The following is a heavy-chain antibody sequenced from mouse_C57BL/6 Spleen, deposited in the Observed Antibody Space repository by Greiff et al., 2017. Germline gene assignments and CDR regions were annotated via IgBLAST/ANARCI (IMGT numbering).Heavy chain of an antibody. D-gene: IGHD2-2*01. CDR3: ARQGYGYFDY. CDR1: GYTFTSYW. Sequence: VQLQQPGAELVMPGASVKLSCKASGYTFTSYWMHWVKQRPGQGLEWIGEIDPSDSYTNYNQKFKGKSTLTVDKSSSTAYMQRSSLTSEDSAVYYCARQGYGYFDYWGQGTTLTVSS. CDR2: IDPSDSYT. V-gene: IGHV1-69*01. J-gene: IGHJ2*01.